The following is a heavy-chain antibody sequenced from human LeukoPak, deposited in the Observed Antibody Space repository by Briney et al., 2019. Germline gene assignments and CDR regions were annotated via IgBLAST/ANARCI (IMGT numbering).Heavy chain of an antibody. V-gene: IGHV4-39*07. CDR2: MYHGGST. D-gene: IGHD6-13*01. CDR1: GGSISSSSYY. CDR3: ARDHSIAAAGQRKRPYINWFDP. Sequence: PSETLSLTCTVSGGSISSSSYYWGWIRQPPGKGLEWIGTMYHGGSTYYNPSLKSRVTISVDTSKNQFSLKLSSVAAADTAVYYCARDHSIAAAGQRKRPYINWFDPWGQGTLVTVSS. J-gene: IGHJ5*02.